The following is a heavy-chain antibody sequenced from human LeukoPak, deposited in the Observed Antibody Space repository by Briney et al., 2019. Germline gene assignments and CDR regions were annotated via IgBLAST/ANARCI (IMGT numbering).Heavy chain of an antibody. J-gene: IGHJ4*02. CDR1: GFTFSSLA. D-gene: IGHD5-18*01. CDR2: ISVSGGST. CDR3: AKGNYGYILYFDY. V-gene: IGHV3-23*01. Sequence: GGSLRLSCAASGFTFSSLALSWVRQTPGEGLEWVSAISVSGGSTYYADSVKGRFTISRDNSKNTLYLQMNSLRAEDTAVYYCAKGNYGYILYFDYWGQGALVTVSS.